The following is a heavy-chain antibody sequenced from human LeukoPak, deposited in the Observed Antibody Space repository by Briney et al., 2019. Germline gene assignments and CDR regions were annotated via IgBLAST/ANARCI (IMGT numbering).Heavy chain of an antibody. J-gene: IGHJ4*02. Sequence: GESLRLSCAASGFSFSSYGMSWVRQGPGKGLEWVSTITGSGGNTDYADSVKGRFTISRDNSKNALYLQMHSLRAVDTSVYYCAVDWYDSSGYGTFDYWGQGTLVTVSS. V-gene: IGHV3-23*01. CDR2: ITGSGGNT. CDR3: AVDWYDSSGYGTFDY. CDR1: GFSFSSYG. D-gene: IGHD3-22*01.